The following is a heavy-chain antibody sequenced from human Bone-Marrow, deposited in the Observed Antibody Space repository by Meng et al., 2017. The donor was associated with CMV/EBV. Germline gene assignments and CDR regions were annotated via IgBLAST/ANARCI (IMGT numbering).Heavy chain of an antibody. CDR2: MNPNSGNT. Sequence: ASVKVSCKASGYTFTSYDINWVRQATGQGLEWMGWMNPNSGNTGYAQKFQGRVTMTEDTSTDTAYMELSSLRSEDTAVYYCATLGLHYGMDVWGQGTTVTV. J-gene: IGHJ6*02. D-gene: IGHD7-27*01. CDR3: ATLGLHYGMDV. V-gene: IGHV1-8*01. CDR1: GYTFTSYD.